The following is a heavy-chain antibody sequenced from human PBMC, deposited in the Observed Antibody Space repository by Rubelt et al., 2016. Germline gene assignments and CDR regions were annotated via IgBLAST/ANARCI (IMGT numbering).Heavy chain of an antibody. CDR3: ARDYYYDSSGYYPLNDY. CDR2: IYHSGST. V-gene: IGHV4-38-2*02. CDR1: GYSISSGYY. D-gene: IGHD3-22*01. Sequence: QVQLQESGPGLVKPSETLSLTCTVSGYSISSGYYWGWIRQPPGKGLEWIGSIYHSGSTYYNPSLMSRVTISVDTSKNQFSLKLSSVTAADTAVYYCARDYYYDSSGYYPLNDYWGQGTLVTVSS. J-gene: IGHJ4*02.